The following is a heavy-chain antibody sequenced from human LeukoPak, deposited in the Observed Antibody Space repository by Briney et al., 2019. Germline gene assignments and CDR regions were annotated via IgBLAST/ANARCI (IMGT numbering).Heavy chain of an antibody. D-gene: IGHD6-13*01. J-gene: IGHJ4*02. V-gene: IGHV3-30*18. CDR2: ISYDGSNK. CDR3: AKDYEKGLCDSSSCLYFDY. Sequence: GGSLRLSCAASGFTFSSYGMHWVRQAPGKGLEWVAVISYDGSNKYYADSVKGRFTISRDNSKNTLYLQMNSLRAEDTAVYYCAKDYEKGLCDSSSCLYFDYWGQGTLVTVSS. CDR1: GFTFSSYG.